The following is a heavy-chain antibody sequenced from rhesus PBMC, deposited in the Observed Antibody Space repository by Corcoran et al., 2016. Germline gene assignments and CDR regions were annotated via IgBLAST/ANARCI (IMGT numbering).Heavy chain of an antibody. V-gene: IGHV4-73*01. CDR1: GGYISGYYY. Sequence: QLQLQQWGEGLVKPSETLSLTCAVYGGYISGYYYWSWIRQPPGKGLEWIVYIYGNSASTNYNPSLKNRVTSAKDTPKNQVSRKLSSGTAADTDVYYCATSKNSAVVFTAMLDVWGPGVLVTVSS. J-gene: IGHJ5-1*01. D-gene: IGHD2-27*01. CDR3: ATSKNSAVVFTAMLDV. CDR2: IYGNSAST.